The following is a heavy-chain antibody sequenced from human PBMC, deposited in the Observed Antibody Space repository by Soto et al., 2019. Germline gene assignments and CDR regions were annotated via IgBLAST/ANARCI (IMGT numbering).Heavy chain of an antibody. Sequence: GGSLRLSCAASGFTVSSYYMSWVRQAPGKGLEWVSVIYCGGSTYYADSVKGRFTISRNTSKNTLSLQMNSLRAEDTAVDYWERDVEYYDSSGYYYYYYGMDVWGQGTTVTVSS. CDR2: IYCGGST. V-gene: IGHV3-66*01. D-gene: IGHD3-22*01. J-gene: IGHJ6*02. CDR3: ERDVEYYDSSGYYYYYYGMDV. CDR1: GFTVSSYY.